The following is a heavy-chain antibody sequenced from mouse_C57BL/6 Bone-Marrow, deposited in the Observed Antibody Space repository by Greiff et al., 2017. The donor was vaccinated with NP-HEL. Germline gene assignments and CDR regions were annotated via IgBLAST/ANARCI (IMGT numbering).Heavy chain of an antibody. CDR2: IWRGGST. CDR3: AARYYYPDWYFDV. J-gene: IGHJ1*03. Sequence: QVQLQQSGPGLVQPSQSLSITCTVSGFSLTSYGVHWVRQSPGKGLEWLGVIWRGGSTDYNAAFISRLSISKDNSKSQVFFKMNSLQADDTAIYYCAARYYYPDWYFDVWGTGTTVTVSS. CDR1: GFSLTSYG. V-gene: IGHV2-2*01. D-gene: IGHD1-1*01.